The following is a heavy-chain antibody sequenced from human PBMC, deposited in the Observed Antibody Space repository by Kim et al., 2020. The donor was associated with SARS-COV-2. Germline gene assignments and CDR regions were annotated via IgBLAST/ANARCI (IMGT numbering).Heavy chain of an antibody. V-gene: IGHV4-34*01. J-gene: IGHJ4*02. CDR1: GGFFSGYY. CDR3: ARVRRYYSDYGLVDY. D-gene: IGHD4-17*01. Sequence: SETLSLTCAVYGGFFSGYYWSWIRQPPGKGLEWIGEINHSGSTNYNPSLKSRVTISVDTSKNQFSLKLSSVTAADTAVYYFARVRRYYSDYGLVDYWGQGTLVTVSS. CDR2: INHSGST.